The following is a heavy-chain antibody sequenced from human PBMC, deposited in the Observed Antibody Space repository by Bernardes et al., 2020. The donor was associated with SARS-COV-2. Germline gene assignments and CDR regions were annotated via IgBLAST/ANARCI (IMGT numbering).Heavy chain of an antibody. V-gene: IGHV3-74*01. CDR2: INSAGSST. Sequence: GGSLRLSGAASGFTVRTYLMHWVRQAPGQGLVWVSRINSAGSSTGYADSVKGRFTISRDDAKNTLYLQMNSLKPEDTALYYCVRVRSPGEADVFDIWGQATMVIVYS. D-gene: IGHD7-27*01. J-gene: IGHJ3*02. CDR1: GFTVRTYL. CDR3: VRVRSPGEADVFDI.